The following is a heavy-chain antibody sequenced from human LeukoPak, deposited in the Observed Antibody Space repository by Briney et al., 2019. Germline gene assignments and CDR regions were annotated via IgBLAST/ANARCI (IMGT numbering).Heavy chain of an antibody. D-gene: IGHD1-26*01. CDR3: ATEWESDAFDI. J-gene: IGHJ3*02. V-gene: IGHV1-46*01. CDR2: INPSGGST. CDR1: GYTFTSYY. Sequence: ASVKVSCKASGYTFTSYYMHWVRQAPGQGLEWMGIINPSGGSTSYAQKFQGRVTMTRDTSISTAYMELSRLRSDDTAVYYCATEWESDAFDIWGQGTMVTVSS.